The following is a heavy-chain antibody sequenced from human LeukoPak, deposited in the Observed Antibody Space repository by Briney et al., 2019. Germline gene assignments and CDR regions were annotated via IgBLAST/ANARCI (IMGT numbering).Heavy chain of an antibody. J-gene: IGHJ4*02. CDR1: GITLSNYG. CDR3: AKRGVVIRVILVGFHKEAYYFDS. CDR2: VSDSGGRT. V-gene: IGHV3-23*01. D-gene: IGHD3-22*01. Sequence: GGSLRLSCAVSGITLSNYGMSWVRQAPGKGLEWVAGVSDSGGRTNYADSVKGRFTISRDNPKNTLYLQMNSLRAEDTAVYFCAKRGVVIRVILVGFHKEAYYFDSWGQGALVTFSS.